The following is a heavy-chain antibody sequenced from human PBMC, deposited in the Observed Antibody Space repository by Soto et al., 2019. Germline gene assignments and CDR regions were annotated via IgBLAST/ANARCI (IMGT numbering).Heavy chain of an antibody. CDR3: ARIRSERFLEWPPYGMDV. J-gene: IGHJ6*02. D-gene: IGHD3-3*01. Sequence: PSETLSLTCTVSGGPISSGGYSWSWIRQPPGKGLEWIGYIYHSGSTYYNPSLKSRVTISVDRSKNQFSLKLSSVTAADTAVYYCARIRSERFLEWPPYGMDVWGQGTTVTVSS. CDR2: IYHSGST. CDR1: GGPISSGGYS. V-gene: IGHV4-30-2*01.